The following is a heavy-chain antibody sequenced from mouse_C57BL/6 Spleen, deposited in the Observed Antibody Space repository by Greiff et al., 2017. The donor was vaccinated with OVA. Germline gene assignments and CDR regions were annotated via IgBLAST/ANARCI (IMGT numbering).Heavy chain of an antibody. V-gene: IGHV1-80*01. CDR1: GYAFSSYW. CDR3: ARRGDYDPFFDY. CDR2: IYPGDGDT. Sequence: VHLVESGAELVKPGASVKISCKASGYAFSSYWMNWVKQRPGKGLEWIGQIYPGDGDTNYNGKFKGKATLTADKSSSTAYMQLSSLTSEDSAVYFCARRGDYDPFFDYWGQGTTLTVSS. J-gene: IGHJ2*01. D-gene: IGHD2-4*01.